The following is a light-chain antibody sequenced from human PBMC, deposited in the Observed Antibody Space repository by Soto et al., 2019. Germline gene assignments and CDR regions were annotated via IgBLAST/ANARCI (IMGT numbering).Light chain of an antibody. J-gene: IGKJ2*01. Sequence: EIVLTQSPGTLSLSPGERATLSCRASQSVSSTYLAWYQQKPGQSPRLLIYGASSRATGIPDRFSGGGSGTDFTLTISRLEPEDFAVYYCQHYGNSPNPFGQGTKVDIK. CDR1: QSVSSTY. CDR2: GAS. CDR3: QHYGNSPNP. V-gene: IGKV3-20*01.